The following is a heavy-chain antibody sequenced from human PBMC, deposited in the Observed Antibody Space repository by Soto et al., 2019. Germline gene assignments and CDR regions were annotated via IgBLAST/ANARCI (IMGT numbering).Heavy chain of an antibody. CDR2: IKSKTAGGTT. Sequence: PGGSLRLSCAASGFTFSNAWMSWVRQAPGKGLEWVGRIKSKTAGGTTDYAAPVKGRFTISRDDSKNTLYLQMNSLKTEDTAVYYCTTGPFDYWGQGTLVTVSS. CDR3: TTGPFDY. V-gene: IGHV3-15*01. J-gene: IGHJ4*01. CDR1: GFTFSNAW.